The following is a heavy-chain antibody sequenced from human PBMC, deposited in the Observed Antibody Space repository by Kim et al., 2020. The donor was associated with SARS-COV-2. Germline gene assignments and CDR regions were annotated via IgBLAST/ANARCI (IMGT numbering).Heavy chain of an antibody. CDR3: AREGQGAGYYDILTGYYRQYYFDY. CDR2: ISAYNGNT. V-gene: IGHV1-18*01. CDR1: GYTFTSYG. J-gene: IGHJ4*02. D-gene: IGHD3-9*01. Sequence: ASVKVSCKASGYTFTSYGISWVRQAPGQGLEWMGWISAYNGNTNYAQKLQGRVTMTTDTSTSTAYMELRSLRSDDTAVYYCAREGQGAGYYDILTGYYRQYYFDYWGQGTLVTVSS.